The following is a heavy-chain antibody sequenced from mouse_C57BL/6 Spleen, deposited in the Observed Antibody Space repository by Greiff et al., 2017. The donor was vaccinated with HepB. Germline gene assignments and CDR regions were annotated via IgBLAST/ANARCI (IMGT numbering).Heavy chain of an antibody. CDR2: IDPETGGT. V-gene: IGHV1-15*01. CDR1: GYTFTDYE. Sequence: VQLQQSGAELVRPGASVTLSCKASGYTFTDYEMHWVKQTPVHGLEWIGAIDPETGGTAYNQKFKGKAILTADKSSSTAYMELRSLTSEDSAVYYCTRVYGSSYGFAYWGQGTRVTVSA. J-gene: IGHJ3*01. CDR3: TRVYGSSYGFAY. D-gene: IGHD1-1*01.